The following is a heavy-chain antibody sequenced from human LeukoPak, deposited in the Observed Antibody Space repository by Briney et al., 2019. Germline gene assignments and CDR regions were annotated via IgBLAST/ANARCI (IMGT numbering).Heavy chain of an antibody. J-gene: IGHJ4*02. D-gene: IGHD4-17*01. CDR2: IRYDGSNK. CDR1: GFTFSSYG. V-gene: IGHV3-30*02. CDR3: AKDTPSYGDYGGYFGY. Sequence: GGSLRLSCAASGFTFSSYGMHWVRQAPGKGLEWVAFIRYDGSNKYYADSVKGRFTISRDNSKNTLYLQMNSLRAEDTAVYYCAKDTPSYGDYGGYFGYWGQGTLVTVSS.